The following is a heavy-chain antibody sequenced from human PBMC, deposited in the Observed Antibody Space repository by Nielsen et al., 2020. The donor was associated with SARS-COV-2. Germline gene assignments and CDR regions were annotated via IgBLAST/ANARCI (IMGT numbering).Heavy chain of an antibody. CDR1: GFTFDDYA. CDR2: ISWNSGSI. CDR3: TLLQEHL. Sequence: SLKISCAASGFTFDDYAMHWVRQAPGKGLEWVSGISWNSGSIAYADSVKGRFTISRDNAKNSLHPQMNSLHQGPIGLPPGTLLQEHLWG. J-gene: IGHJ6*01. V-gene: IGHV3-9*01.